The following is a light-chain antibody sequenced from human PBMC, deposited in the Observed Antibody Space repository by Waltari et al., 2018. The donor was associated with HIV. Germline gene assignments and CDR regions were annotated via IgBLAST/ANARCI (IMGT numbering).Light chain of an antibody. V-gene: IGKV1-39*01. CDR3: QQSYSGLLYT. J-gene: IGKJ2*01. Sequence: DIQLTQSTSSLPASLGHLLTIVCRASQTVDTYLNWYHQRPGEAPRILISAASSLQSGVPSRFMATGSGTDFTLAIANLRPEDFGTYYCQQSYSGLLYTFGQGTKL. CDR2: AAS. CDR1: QTVDTY.